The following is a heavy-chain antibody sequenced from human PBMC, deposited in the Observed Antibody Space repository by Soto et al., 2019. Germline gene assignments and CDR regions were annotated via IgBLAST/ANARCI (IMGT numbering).Heavy chain of an antibody. Sequence: EVQLVESGGGLVQPGGSLRLSCAASGFTFSTYWMNWVRQAPGKGLEWVANIKQDGSEKYYVDSVKGRFTISRDNAKNSLYLQMNSLRAEDTAVYYCERDWGIAAAGSHYFDYWGQGTLVTVSS. J-gene: IGHJ4*02. V-gene: IGHV3-7*03. CDR2: IKQDGSEK. D-gene: IGHD6-13*01. CDR1: GFTFSTYW. CDR3: ERDWGIAAAGSHYFDY.